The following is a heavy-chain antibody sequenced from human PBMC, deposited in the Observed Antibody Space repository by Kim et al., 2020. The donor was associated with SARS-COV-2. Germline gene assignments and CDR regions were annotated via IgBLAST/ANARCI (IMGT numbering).Heavy chain of an antibody. CDR3: ASWAYSSSWYYDY. V-gene: IGHV1-69*13. D-gene: IGHD6-13*01. CDR2: IIPIFGTA. Sequence: SVKVSCKASGGTFSSYAISWVRQAPGQGLEWMGGIIPIFGTANYAQKFQGRVTITADESTSTAYMELSSLRSEDTAVYYCASWAYSSSWYYDYWGQGTLVTVSS. CDR1: GGTFSSYA. J-gene: IGHJ4*02.